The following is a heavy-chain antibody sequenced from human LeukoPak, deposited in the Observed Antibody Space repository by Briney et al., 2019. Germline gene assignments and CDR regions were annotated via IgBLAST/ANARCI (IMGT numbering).Heavy chain of an antibody. CDR3: ARQKGSTMIVVVIPTSIDY. Sequence: PSETLSLTCTVSGGSISSSSYYWGWIRQPPGKGLEWIGSIYYSGSTYYNPSLKSRVTISVETSKNQFSLKLSSVTAADTAVYYCARQKGSTMIVVVIPTSIDYWGQGTLVTVSS. V-gene: IGHV4-39*01. D-gene: IGHD3-22*01. CDR2: IYYSGST. CDR1: GGSISSSSYY. J-gene: IGHJ4*02.